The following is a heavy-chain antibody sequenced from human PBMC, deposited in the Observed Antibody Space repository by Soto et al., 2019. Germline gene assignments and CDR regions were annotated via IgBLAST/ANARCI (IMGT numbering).Heavy chain of an antibody. D-gene: IGHD2-15*01. V-gene: IGHV3-30*18. Sequence: PGGSLRLSCAASGFTFSSYGMHWVRQAPGKGLEWVAVISYDGSNKYYADSVKGRFTISRDNSKNTLYLQMNSLRAEDTAVYYCAKEESLGYCSGGSCGAFDIWGQGPMVTVSS. CDR1: GFTFSSYG. CDR2: ISYDGSNK. CDR3: AKEESLGYCSGGSCGAFDI. J-gene: IGHJ3*02.